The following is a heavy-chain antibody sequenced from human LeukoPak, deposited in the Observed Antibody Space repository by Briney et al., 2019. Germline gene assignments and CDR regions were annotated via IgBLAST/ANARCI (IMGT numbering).Heavy chain of an antibody. J-gene: IGHJ4*02. Sequence: GASVKVSCKASGGTFSSYAISWVRQAPGQGLEWMGWISAYNGNTNYAQKLQGRVTMTTDTSTSTAYMELRSLRSDDTAVYYCARARRFLEWMVYYFDYWGQGTLVTVSS. D-gene: IGHD3-3*01. CDR1: GGTFSSYA. V-gene: IGHV1-18*01. CDR2: ISAYNGNT. CDR3: ARARRFLEWMVYYFDY.